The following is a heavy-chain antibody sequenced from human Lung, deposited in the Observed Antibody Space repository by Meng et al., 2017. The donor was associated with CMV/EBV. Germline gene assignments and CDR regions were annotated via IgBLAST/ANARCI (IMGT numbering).Heavy chain of an antibody. CDR2: MSFDGGNI. D-gene: IGHD2-8*01. J-gene: IGHJ4*02. V-gene: IGHV3-30-3*01. CDR3: ARDGDYCTDGTCYFDY. CDR1: GFTFSRYA. Sequence: SLRLSXAAPGFTFSRYAMHWVRQAQGKGLEWVALMSFDGGNIQYTDSLKGRFTISRDNSKNVLYLEMNSLRLEDTAVYYCARDGDYCTDGTCYFDYWGQGTLVTVSS.